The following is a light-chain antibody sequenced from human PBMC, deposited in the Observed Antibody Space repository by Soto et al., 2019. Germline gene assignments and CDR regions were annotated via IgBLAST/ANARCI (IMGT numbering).Light chain of an antibody. CDR3: GTWDSSLSAGV. CDR2: DNN. J-gene: IGLJ1*01. CDR1: SSNIGNNY. Sequence: QSVLTQPPSVSAAPGQKVTISCSGSSSNIGNNYVSWYQQLPGTAPKLLIYDNNKRPSGIPDRFSGSKSGTSATRGITGLQTGDEADYYCGTWDSSLSAGVFGTGTQLTVL. V-gene: IGLV1-51*01.